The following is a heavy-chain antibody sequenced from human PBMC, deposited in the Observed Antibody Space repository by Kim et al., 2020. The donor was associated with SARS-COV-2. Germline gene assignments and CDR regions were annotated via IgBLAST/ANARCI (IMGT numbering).Heavy chain of an antibody. CDR2: IRSKPNNYAS. V-gene: IGHV3-73*01. CDR1: GFTFSASA. D-gene: IGHD6-25*01. Sequence: GGSLRLSCAASGFTFSASAMHWVRQASGKGLEWVGRIRSKPNNYASSYAASVTGRITRSRDDSTNTLYLQMVSPKTVDTAEYFCSRHSAKHVDRRFDNWG. CDR3: SRHSAKHVDRRFDN. J-gene: IGHJ4*01.